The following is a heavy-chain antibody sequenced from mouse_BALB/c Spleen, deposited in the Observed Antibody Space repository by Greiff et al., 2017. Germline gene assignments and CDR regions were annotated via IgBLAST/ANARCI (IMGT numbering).Heavy chain of an antibody. J-gene: IGHJ4*01. V-gene: IGHV2-5-1*01. CDR1: GFSLTSYG. CDR3: AKGGNYVEAMDY. CDR2: IWRGGST. D-gene: IGHD2-1*01. Sequence: QVQLKESGPSLVQPSQSLSITCTVSGFSLTSYGVHWVRQSPGKGLEWLGVIWRGGSTDYNAAFMSRLSITKDNSKSQVFFKMNSLQADDTAIYYCAKGGNYVEAMDYWGQGTSVTVAS.